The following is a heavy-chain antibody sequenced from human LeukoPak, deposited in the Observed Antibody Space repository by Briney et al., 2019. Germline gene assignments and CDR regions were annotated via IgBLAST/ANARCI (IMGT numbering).Heavy chain of an antibody. CDR2: IYSGGTT. V-gene: IGHV3-53*04. CDR1: GFTVSTNC. CDR3: ARVDTVMAYYFDL. Sequence: QAGGSLSLSCAASGFTVSTNCMTWVRQAPGKGLEWVSTIYSGGTTYYADSVMGRFTISRHNSRNTLYLQMNSLRAEDTAVYYCARVDTVMAYYFDLWGQGTLVTVSS. D-gene: IGHD5-18*01. J-gene: IGHJ4*02.